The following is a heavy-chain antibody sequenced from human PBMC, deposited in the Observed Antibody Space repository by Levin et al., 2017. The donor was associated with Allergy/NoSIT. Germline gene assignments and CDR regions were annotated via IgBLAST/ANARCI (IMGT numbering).Heavy chain of an antibody. CDR2: IWYDGSNK. J-gene: IGHJ6*02. CDR1: GFTFSSYG. CDR3: ARDPSIAAPSDFSPYYYYGMDV. D-gene: IGHD6-6*01. V-gene: IGHV3-33*01. Sequence: HPGGSLRLSCAASGFTFSSYGMHWVRQAPGKGLEWVAVIWYDGSNKYYADSVKGRFTISRDNSKNTLYLQMNSLRAEDTAVYYCARDPSIAAPSDFSPYYYYGMDVWGQGTTVTVSS.